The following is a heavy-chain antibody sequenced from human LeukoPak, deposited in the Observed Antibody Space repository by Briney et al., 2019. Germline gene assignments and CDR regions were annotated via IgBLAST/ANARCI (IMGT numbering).Heavy chain of an antibody. V-gene: IGHV4-34*01. CDR1: GGSFSDYY. J-gene: IGHJ4*02. D-gene: IGHD2-15*01. CDR3: ARGLGGDIVVVVAARDEFDY. CDR2: INHSGST. Sequence: PSETLSLTCAVYGGSFSDYYWTWIRQPPGKGLEWIGEINHSGSTNYNPSLKSRVTISVDTSKNQFSLKLSSVTAADTAVYYCARGLGGDIVVVVAARDEFDYWGQGTLVTVSS.